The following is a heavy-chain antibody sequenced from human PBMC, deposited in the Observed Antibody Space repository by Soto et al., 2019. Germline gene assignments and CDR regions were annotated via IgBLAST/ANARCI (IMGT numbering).Heavy chain of an antibody. Sequence: ASVKVSCKASGYTFTSLGIGWVRQAPGQGLEWMGWISAYNGNTNYAQKLQGRVTMTTDTSTTTAYMEVRSLRSDDTAVYYCATVAYSSVLHYWGQGTLVTVYS. J-gene: IGHJ4*02. D-gene: IGHD6-19*01. CDR1: GYTFTSLG. V-gene: IGHV1-18*01. CDR2: ISAYNGNT. CDR3: ATVAYSSVLHY.